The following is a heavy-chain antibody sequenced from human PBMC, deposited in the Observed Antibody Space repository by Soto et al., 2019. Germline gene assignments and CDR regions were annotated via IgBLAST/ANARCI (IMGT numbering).Heavy chain of an antibody. D-gene: IGHD2-21*02. V-gene: IGHV2-5*02. Sequence: QITLKESGPTLVKPTQTLTLTCTFSGFSLSTTGVGVGWIRQPPGKALEWLALIYWDDDKRFNPSLRSRLTITKDTSINQVVLTMTNMDPVDIATYYCVQSRCGGDCLQSYSSHSYYGLDVWGQGTTVTVSS. J-gene: IGHJ6*02. CDR1: GFSLSTTGVG. CDR3: VQSRCGGDCLQSYSSHSYYGLDV. CDR2: IYWDDDK.